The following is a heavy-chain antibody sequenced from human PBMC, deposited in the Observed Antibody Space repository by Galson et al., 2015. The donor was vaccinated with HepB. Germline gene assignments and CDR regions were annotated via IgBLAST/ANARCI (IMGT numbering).Heavy chain of an antibody. V-gene: IGHV4-34*10. CDR3: ARGDVILGAIREEAYYFDY. J-gene: IGHJ4*02. Sequence: QVQLQESGPGLVKPSETLSLTCAVYGGSFSGSYWSWIRQSPGKGLEWIGDISHSGSASYNPSLKSRVSMSVDTSKNQFSLKLRSVTAADTAVYYCARGDVILGAIREEAYYFDYWGQGTLVTVSS. D-gene: IGHD1-26*01. CDR2: ISHSGSA. CDR1: GGSFSGSY.